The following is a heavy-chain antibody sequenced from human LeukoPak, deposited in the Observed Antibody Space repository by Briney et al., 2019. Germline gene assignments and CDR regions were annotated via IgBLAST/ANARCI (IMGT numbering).Heavy chain of an antibody. Sequence: ASVKVSCKASGYTFTSYAMHWVRQAPGQRLEWMGWINAGNGNTKYSQKFQGRVTITRDTSASTAYMELSSLRSEDTAVYYCARGPSLYCSGGSCHSIIHYGMDVWGQGTTVTVSS. CDR2: INAGNGNT. CDR1: GYTFTSYA. J-gene: IGHJ6*02. CDR3: ARGPSLYCSGGSCHSIIHYGMDV. V-gene: IGHV1-3*01. D-gene: IGHD2-15*01.